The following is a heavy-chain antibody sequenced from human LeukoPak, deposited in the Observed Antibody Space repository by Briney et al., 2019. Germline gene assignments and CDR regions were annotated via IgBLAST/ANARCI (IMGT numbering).Heavy chain of an antibody. CDR1: GFTFSSYA. CDR3: AKAIYSSSLTPFDY. D-gene: IGHD6-13*01. J-gene: IGHJ4*02. V-gene: IGHV3-30-3*01. Sequence: PGRSLRLSCAASGFTFSSYAMHWVRQAPGKGLEWVAVISYDGSNKYYADSVKGRFTISRDNSKNTLYLQMNSLRAEDTAVYYCAKAIYSSSLTPFDYRGQGTLVTVSS. CDR2: ISYDGSNK.